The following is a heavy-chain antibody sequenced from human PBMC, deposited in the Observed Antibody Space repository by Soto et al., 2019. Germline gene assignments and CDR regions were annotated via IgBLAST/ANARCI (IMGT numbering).Heavy chain of an antibody. V-gene: IGHV3-23*01. CDR2: MTASGHST. CDR3: AKVQARIVSGFDS. CDR1: GFTFSNYA. J-gene: IGHJ4*02. D-gene: IGHD3-22*01. Sequence: GGSLRLSCEASGFTFSNYAMGWVRRAPGKGLEWVSCMTASGHSTYYADSVKGRFTISRDNSKNTLYLQMNSLRAEDTALYYCAKVQARIVSGFDSWGQGTQVTV.